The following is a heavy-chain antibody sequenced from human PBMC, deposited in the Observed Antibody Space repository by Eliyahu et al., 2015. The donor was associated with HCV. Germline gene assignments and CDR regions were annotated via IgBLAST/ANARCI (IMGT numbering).Heavy chain of an antibody. J-gene: IGHJ6*04. CDR2: IYTRWEP. V-gene: IGHV4-4*07. Sequence: QVQLQESGPGLVKPSETLSLTCTVSGGSISSYYWSWIRQPAGKGLEWIGRIYTRWEPHQHPSLKSRVTMSVDTSKNQFSLKLSSVTAADTAVYYCVQEGWGDDYGDSGLLWDVWGKGTTVTVSS. CDR3: VQEGWGDDYGDSGLLWDV. CDR1: GGSISSYY. D-gene: IGHD4-17*01.